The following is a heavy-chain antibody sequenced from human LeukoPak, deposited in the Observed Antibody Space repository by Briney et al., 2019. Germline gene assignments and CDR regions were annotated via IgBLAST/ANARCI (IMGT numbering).Heavy chain of an antibody. V-gene: IGHV4-4*07. Sequence: PSETLSLTCTVSGGSISSYYWSWIRQPAGKGLEWIGRIYTSGSTNYNPSLKSRVTISVDKPKNQFSLKLSSVTAADTAVYYCARAPDYGDYLNWFDPWGQGTLVTVSS. CDR3: ARAPDYGDYLNWFDP. D-gene: IGHD4-17*01. CDR2: IYTSGST. J-gene: IGHJ5*02. CDR1: GGSISSYY.